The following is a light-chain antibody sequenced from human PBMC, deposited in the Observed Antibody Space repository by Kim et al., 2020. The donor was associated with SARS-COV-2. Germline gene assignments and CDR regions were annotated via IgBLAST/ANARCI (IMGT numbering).Light chain of an antibody. Sequence: VHLGQTARITCSGDVLAKKYARWFQQKPGQAPVLVIYKDSERPSGIPERFSGSSSGTTVTLTISGAQVEEEADYYCYSAADNNRWVFGGGTKLTVL. CDR1: VLAKKY. V-gene: IGLV3-27*01. CDR2: KDS. CDR3: YSAADNNRWV. J-gene: IGLJ3*02.